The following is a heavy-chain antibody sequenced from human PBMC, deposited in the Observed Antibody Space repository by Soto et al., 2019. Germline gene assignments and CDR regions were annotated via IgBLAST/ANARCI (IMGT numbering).Heavy chain of an antibody. D-gene: IGHD1-1*01. Sequence: GGSLRLSCAASGFTVSGNYMSWVRQAPGKGLEWVSVIYSGGSTYYADSVKGRFTISRDNSKNTLYLQMNSLRAEDTAVYYCAREVTTYYYYYGMDVWGQGTTVTVSS. CDR3: AREVTTYYYYYGMDV. V-gene: IGHV3-53*01. CDR1: GFTVSGNY. J-gene: IGHJ6*02. CDR2: IYSGGST.